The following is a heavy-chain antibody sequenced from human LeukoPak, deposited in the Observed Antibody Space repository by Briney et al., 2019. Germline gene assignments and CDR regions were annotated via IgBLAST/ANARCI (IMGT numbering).Heavy chain of an antibody. Sequence: SETLSLTRTVSGYSISSGYYWGWIRQPPGKGLEWIGNIYHSGSTYYNPSLKSRVTISVDTSKNQFSLKLSSVTAADTAVYCCARGDGYNYWGQGTLVTVSS. CDR1: GYSISSGYY. CDR2: IYHSGST. J-gene: IGHJ4*02. D-gene: IGHD5-24*01. CDR3: ARGDGYNY. V-gene: IGHV4-38-2*02.